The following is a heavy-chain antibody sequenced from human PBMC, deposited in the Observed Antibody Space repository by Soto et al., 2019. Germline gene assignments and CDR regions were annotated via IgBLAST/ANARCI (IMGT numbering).Heavy chain of an antibody. J-gene: IGHJ4*02. CDR1: GFTFSSYG. CDR2: IWYDGSNK. D-gene: IGHD3-22*01. V-gene: IGHV3-33*01. CDR3: AREREDYYDSSGTFDY. Sequence: PGGSLRLSCAASGFTFSSYGMHWVRQAPGKGLEWVAVIWYDGSNKYYADSVKGRFTISRDNAKNTLYLQMNSLRAEETAVYYCAREREDYYDSSGTFDYWGQGTLVTVSS.